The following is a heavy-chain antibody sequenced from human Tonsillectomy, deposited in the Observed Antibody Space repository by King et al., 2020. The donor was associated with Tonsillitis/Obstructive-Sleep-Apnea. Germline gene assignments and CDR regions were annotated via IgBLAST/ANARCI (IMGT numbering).Heavy chain of an antibody. Sequence: HVQLQQWGAGLLKPSETLSLTCAVYGGSFSGYYWSWLRQPPGKGLEWIGEINHSGSTNYNPSLKSRVTISVDTSKNQFSLKLSSVTAADTAVYYCATRGCSSTSCYTDNWFDPWGQGTLVTVSS. J-gene: IGHJ5*02. D-gene: IGHD2-2*01. CDR1: GGSFSGYY. CDR3: ATRGCSSTSCYTDNWFDP. CDR2: INHSGST. V-gene: IGHV4-34*01.